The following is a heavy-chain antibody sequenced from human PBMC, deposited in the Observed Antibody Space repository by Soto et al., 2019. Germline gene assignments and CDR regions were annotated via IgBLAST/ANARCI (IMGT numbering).Heavy chain of an antibody. CDR1: GFTFNNHA. CDR3: AKSASSSSWYTNTRFES. V-gene: IGHV3-23*01. CDR2: TNFSGGST. J-gene: IGHJ4*02. D-gene: IGHD2-2*01. Sequence: EVQLLESGGGLVRPGGSLRLSCTASGFTFNNHAMSWARQAPGKGLEWVAATNFSGGSTYYDRSVEARFGISRDDSTNSLNLQIESLRVEDTATYYSAKSASSSSWYTNTRFESWGKGTLDTVSS.